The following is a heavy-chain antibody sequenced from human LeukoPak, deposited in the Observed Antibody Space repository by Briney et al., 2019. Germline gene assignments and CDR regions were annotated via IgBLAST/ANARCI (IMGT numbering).Heavy chain of an antibody. CDR1: GLTLSNYS. V-gene: IGHV3-21*01. J-gene: IGHJ4*02. CDR2: ISSSSYI. D-gene: IGHD4-17*01. CDR3: ARDLAYGDDGL. Sequence: GGSLRISCAASGLTLSNYSMNWVRQAPGNGLEWVAFISSSSYIFYADSLKGRFTISRDNAKNSLYLQMNSLRADDTAVYYCARDLAYGDDGLWGQGTLVTVSS.